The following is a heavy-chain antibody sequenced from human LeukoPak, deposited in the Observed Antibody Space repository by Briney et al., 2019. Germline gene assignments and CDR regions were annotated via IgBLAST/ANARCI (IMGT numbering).Heavy chain of an antibody. CDR2: ISFDGSII. Sequence: GGSLRLSRAASGFTFSSYGMYWVRQAPGKGLEWVAVISFDGSIIHYADSVKGRFSISRDNSQNTLYLQMNSLRAEDTAVYYCAKEYNYGYNYLDYWGQGTLVTVSS. CDR3: AKEYNYGYNYLDY. J-gene: IGHJ4*02. D-gene: IGHD5-18*01. CDR1: GFTFSSYG. V-gene: IGHV3-30*18.